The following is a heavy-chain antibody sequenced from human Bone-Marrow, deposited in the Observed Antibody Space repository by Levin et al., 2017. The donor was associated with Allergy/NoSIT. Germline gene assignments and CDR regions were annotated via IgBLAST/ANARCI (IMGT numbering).Heavy chain of an antibody. J-gene: IGHJ6*02. V-gene: IGHV4-30-4*01. CDR1: GGSISSSDHY. CDR2: IYYIGSA. D-gene: IGHD3-9*01. Sequence: SETLSLTCTVSGGSISSSDHYWSWIRQPPGKGLEWIGYIYYIGSAYYNPSLKSRVTISVDTSKNQFSLKVSSVTAADTAVYYCARSASRADILTGYGLDVWGQGTTVTVSS. CDR3: ARSASRADILTGYGLDV.